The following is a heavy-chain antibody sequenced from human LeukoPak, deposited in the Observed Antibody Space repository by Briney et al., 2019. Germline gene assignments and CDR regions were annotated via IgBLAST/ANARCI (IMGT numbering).Heavy chain of an antibody. V-gene: IGHV3-23*01. Sequence: GGSLRLSCAASGFTFDDYGMSWVRQAPGKGLEWVSGISGSGGSTYYADSVKGRFTISRDNSKNTLYLQMNSLRDEDTAVYYCAKGRQQLTYYYYYMDVWGKGTTVTVSS. CDR1: GFTFDDYG. D-gene: IGHD6-13*01. CDR2: ISGSGGST. J-gene: IGHJ6*03. CDR3: AKGRQQLTYYYYYMDV.